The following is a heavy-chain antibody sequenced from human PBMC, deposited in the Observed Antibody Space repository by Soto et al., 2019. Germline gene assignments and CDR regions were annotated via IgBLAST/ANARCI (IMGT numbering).Heavy chain of an antibody. J-gene: IGHJ4*02. D-gene: IGHD2-15*01. Sequence: EVQLLESGGGLVQPGGSLRLSCAASGFTFSDYAMTWVRQAPEKGLEWVATISASGGGTYYADSVKGRFTISRDNSKNTLYLQLNNLRVEDTVVYYCAKRGGSLGDFNDYWGQGTLVTVSS. CDR1: GFTFSDYA. CDR3: AKRGGSLGDFNDY. CDR2: ISASGGGT. V-gene: IGHV3-23*01.